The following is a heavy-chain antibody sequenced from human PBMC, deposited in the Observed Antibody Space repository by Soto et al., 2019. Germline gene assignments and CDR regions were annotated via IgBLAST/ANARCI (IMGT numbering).Heavy chain of an antibody. CDR2: IYYSGST. Sequence: QLRLQESGPGLVKPSETLSLTCTVSGGSISSSSYYWGWIRQPPGKGLEWIGSIYYSGSTYYNPSLKSRVTISVDTSKNQFSLKLSSVTAADTAVYYCATPLDAREHYWGQGTLVTVSS. D-gene: IGHD6-6*01. CDR3: ATPLDAREHY. CDR1: GGSISSSSYY. J-gene: IGHJ4*02. V-gene: IGHV4-39*01.